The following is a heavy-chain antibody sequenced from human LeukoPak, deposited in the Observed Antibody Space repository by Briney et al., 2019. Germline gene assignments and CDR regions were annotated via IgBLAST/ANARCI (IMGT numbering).Heavy chain of an antibody. CDR1: GFIFSGSA. V-gene: IGHV3-73*01. Sequence: GSLRLSCAASGFIFSGSAMHWVRQASGKGLEWVGRIRSKANNYATAYAASVKGRFTISRDDSKNMVYLQMNSLKTEDTAIYYCTTYYYASGSQGPFDYWGQGTLVTVSS. CDR3: TTYYYASGSQGPFDY. J-gene: IGHJ4*02. D-gene: IGHD3-10*01. CDR2: IRSKANNYAT.